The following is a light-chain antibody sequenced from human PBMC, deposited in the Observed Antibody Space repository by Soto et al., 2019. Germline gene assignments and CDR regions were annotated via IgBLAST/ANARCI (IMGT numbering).Light chain of an antibody. CDR2: RAS. Sequence: DIVLTQSPGTLSLSPGERATFSCRASQSVSDNHLAWYQQKPGQAPRLLIYRASRRATDIPDRFSGSGSGTEFSLTISRLEPEDFAVYYCQQYGSSPRFTFGPGTKVDI. V-gene: IGKV3-20*01. J-gene: IGKJ3*01. CDR1: QSVSDNH. CDR3: QQYGSSPRFT.